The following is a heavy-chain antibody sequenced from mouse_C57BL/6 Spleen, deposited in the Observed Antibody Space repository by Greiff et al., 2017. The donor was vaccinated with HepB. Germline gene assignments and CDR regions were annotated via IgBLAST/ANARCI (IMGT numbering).Heavy chain of an antibody. CDR1: GFTFSDYG. CDR3: AREDRLRDAMDY. V-gene: IGHV5-17*01. CDR2: ISSGSSTI. J-gene: IGHJ4*01. D-gene: IGHD1-1*01. Sequence: EVMLVESGGGLVKPGGSLKLSCAASGFTFSDYGMHWVRQAPEKGLEWVAYISSGSSTIYYADTVKGRFTISRDNAKNTLFLQMTSLRSEDAAMYYCAREDRLRDAMDYWGQGTSVTVSS.